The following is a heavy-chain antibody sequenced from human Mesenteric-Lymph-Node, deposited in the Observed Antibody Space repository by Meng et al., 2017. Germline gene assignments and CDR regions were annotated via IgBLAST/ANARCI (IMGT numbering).Heavy chain of an antibody. CDR1: GFTFKYYA. CDR3: ASMVRGDVNYFDY. Sequence: GGSLRLSCAASGFTFKYYAMSWVRQAPGKGLEWVSTIIASGGTTYYTDSVKGRFTISRDNSKNMAYLQMNSLRAEDTALYYCASMVRGDVNYFDYWGQGTLVTVSS. V-gene: IGHV3-23*01. CDR2: IIASGGTT. D-gene: IGHD3-10*01. J-gene: IGHJ4*02.